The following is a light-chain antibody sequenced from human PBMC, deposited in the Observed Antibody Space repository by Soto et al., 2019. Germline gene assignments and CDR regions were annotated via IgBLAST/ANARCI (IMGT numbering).Light chain of an antibody. CDR3: QQFNSYPHAFT. CDR2: DAS. CDR1: QGISSA. V-gene: IGKV1-13*02. J-gene: IGKJ3*01. Sequence: AIQLTQSPSSLSASVGDRVTITCRASQGISSALAWYQKKPGKAPKLLIYDASSLERGVPSRFSGRGSGTDFTLTISSLQPEDFATYYCQQFNSYPHAFTFGPGTKVDIK.